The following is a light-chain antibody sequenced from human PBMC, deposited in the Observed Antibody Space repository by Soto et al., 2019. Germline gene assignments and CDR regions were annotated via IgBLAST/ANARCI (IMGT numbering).Light chain of an antibody. CDR3: HQYNNWFPFT. CDR1: ESVNNK. J-gene: IGKJ5*01. CDR2: RAS. V-gene: IGKV3-15*01. Sequence: EVVLTQSPATLSVSPGERATLSCRASESVNNKLGWYQQKPGQAPRLLIYRASTRATGIPARFSGNGSGTEFTLTISSLQSEDSAVYYCHQYNNWFPFTFGQGTRLEIK.